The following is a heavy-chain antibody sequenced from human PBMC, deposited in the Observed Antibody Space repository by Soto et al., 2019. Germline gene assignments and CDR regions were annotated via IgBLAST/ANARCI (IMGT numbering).Heavy chain of an antibody. D-gene: IGHD7-27*01. CDR1: GFTFSSYA. Sequence: GGSLRLSCAASGFTFSSYAMSWVRQAPGKGLEWVSAISGSGGSTYYADSVKGRFTISRDNSKNTLYLQMNSLRAEDTAVYYCAKDIWGPEDSGGFGAFDIWGQGTMVTVSS. J-gene: IGHJ3*02. CDR2: ISGSGGST. V-gene: IGHV3-23*01. CDR3: AKDIWGPEDSGGFGAFDI.